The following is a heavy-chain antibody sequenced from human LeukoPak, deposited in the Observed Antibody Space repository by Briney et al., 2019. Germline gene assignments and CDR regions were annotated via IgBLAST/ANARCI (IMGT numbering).Heavy chain of an antibody. V-gene: IGHV1-24*01. J-gene: IGHJ4*02. D-gene: IGHD3-3*01. CDR3: TSTYYDFWSGSETDY. Sequence: ASVKVSCKVSGYTLTELSMHWVRQAPGKGLEWMGGFDPEDGETIYAQKFQGRVTMTEDTSTDTAYMELSSLRSEDTDVYYCTSTYYDFWSGSETDYWGQGTLVTVSS. CDR1: GYTLTELS. CDR2: FDPEDGET.